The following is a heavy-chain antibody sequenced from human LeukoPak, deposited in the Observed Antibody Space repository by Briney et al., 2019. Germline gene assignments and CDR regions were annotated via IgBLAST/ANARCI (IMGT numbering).Heavy chain of an antibody. D-gene: IGHD6-13*01. Sequence: LEWMGIINPSGGTSYAQKLQGRITMTRDTSTVYMELSSLRSEDTAVYYCAREGVAGTGLDYWGQGTLVTVSS. V-gene: IGHV1-46*01. CDR2: INPSGGT. J-gene: IGHJ4*02. CDR3: AREGVAGTGLDY.